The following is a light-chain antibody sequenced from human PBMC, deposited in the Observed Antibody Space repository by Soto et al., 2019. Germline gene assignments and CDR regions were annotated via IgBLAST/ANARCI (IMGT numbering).Light chain of an antibody. V-gene: IGKV1-39*01. Sequence: DIQMTQSPSSLSASVGDRVIITFRASQTISSHLNWYQQKPGKAPNLLVYAASSLQSGVPSRFTGSGSGTDFTLTISSLQPEDFATYFCQKSYTTPINCGQGTRLEIK. CDR1: QTISSH. CDR3: QKSYTTPIN. J-gene: IGKJ5*01. CDR2: AAS.